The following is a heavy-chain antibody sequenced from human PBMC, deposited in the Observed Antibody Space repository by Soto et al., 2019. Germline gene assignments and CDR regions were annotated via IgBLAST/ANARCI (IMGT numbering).Heavy chain of an antibody. D-gene: IGHD3-22*01. Sequence: GASVKVSCKASGYTFTSYYIHWVRQAPGQGLEWMGIINPSGGSTSYAQKFQGRVTMTRDTSTSTVYMELSSLRSEDTAVYYCARGTDYYDSSGYYFDCWGQGTLVTVSS. CDR1: GYTFTSYY. V-gene: IGHV1-46*01. CDR2: INPSGGST. J-gene: IGHJ4*02. CDR3: ARGTDYYDSSGYYFDC.